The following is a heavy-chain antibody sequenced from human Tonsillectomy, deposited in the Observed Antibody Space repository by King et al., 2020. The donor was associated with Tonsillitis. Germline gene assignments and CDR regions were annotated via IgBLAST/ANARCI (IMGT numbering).Heavy chain of an antibody. D-gene: IGHD4-17*01. CDR2: IKSNADGGTT. CDR3: TTDSGDKDDY. Sequence: VQLVESGGGLVKPAGSLRLSCGASGFIFNNAWMNWVRQAPGKGLEWVGRIKSNADGGTTDYAAAVRGRFTISRDDSRDTLYLQMNSLKIEDTAVYYCTTDSGDKDDYGGQGTLVTVSS. V-gene: IGHV3-15*07. CDR1: GFIFNNAW. J-gene: IGHJ4*02.